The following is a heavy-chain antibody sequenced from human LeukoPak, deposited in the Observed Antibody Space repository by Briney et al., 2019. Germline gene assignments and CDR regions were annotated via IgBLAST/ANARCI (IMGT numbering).Heavy chain of an antibody. CDR1: GFTFSSYE. CDR3: ARDEPGIAVDVGVY. Sequence: QPGGSLRLSCAASGFTFSSYEMNWVRQAPGKGLEWVSYISSGGRIKYYADSVKGRFTISRDNAKNSLYLQMNGLRAEDTAVYYCARDEPGIAVDVGVYWGQGTLVTVSS. D-gene: IGHD6-19*01. V-gene: IGHV3-48*03. J-gene: IGHJ4*02. CDR2: ISSGGRIK.